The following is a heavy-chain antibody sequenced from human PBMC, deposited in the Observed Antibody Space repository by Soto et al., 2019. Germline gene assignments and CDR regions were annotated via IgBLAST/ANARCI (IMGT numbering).Heavy chain of an antibody. Sequence: GGSLRLSCAASGFTFSSYSMSWVRQAPGKELEWVSSIGGGGSDTNYADSVTGRFTISRDDSKSTLFLQMNSLRPEDTALYFCVKDRMSYNSVWDPFDVWGQGTLVTVSS. CDR1: GFTFSSYS. D-gene: IGHD1-26*01. V-gene: IGHV3-23*01. CDR2: IGGGGSDT. J-gene: IGHJ3*01. CDR3: VKDRMSYNSVWDPFDV.